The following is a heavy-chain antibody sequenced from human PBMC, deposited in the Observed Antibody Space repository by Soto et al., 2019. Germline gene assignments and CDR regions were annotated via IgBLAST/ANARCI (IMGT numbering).Heavy chain of an antibody. J-gene: IGHJ4*02. Sequence: GGSLRLSCAASGFTFSSYSMNWVRQAPGKGLEWVSSISSSSSYIYYADSVKGRFTISRDNAKNSLYLQMNSLRAEDTAVYYCARGRVPPGMLEWSYFDYWGQGTLVTVSS. CDR3: ARGRVPPGMLEWSYFDY. V-gene: IGHV3-21*01. CDR1: GFTFSSYS. CDR2: ISSSSSYI. D-gene: IGHD3-3*01.